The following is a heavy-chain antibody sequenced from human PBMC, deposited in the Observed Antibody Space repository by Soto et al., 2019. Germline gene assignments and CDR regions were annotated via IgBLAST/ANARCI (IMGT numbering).Heavy chain of an antibody. CDR1: GYTFTGYY. V-gene: IGHV1-2*04. D-gene: IGHD6-6*01. CDR2: INPNSGGT. Sequence: ASXKVSFKASGYTFTGYYMHWVRQAPGQGLEWMGWINPNSGGTNYAQKFQGWVTMTRDTSISTAYMELSRLRSDDTAVYYCARSRGSSSYYYGMDVWGQGTTVTVSS. CDR3: ARSRGSSSYYYGMDV. J-gene: IGHJ6*02.